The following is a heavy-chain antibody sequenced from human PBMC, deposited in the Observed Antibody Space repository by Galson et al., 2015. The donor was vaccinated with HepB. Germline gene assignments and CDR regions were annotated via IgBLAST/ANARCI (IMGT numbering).Heavy chain of an antibody. D-gene: IGHD2-15*01. Sequence: SLRLSCAASGFTVSSNYMSWVRQAPGKGLEWVSVIYSGGNTYYADSVKGRFTISRDNSKNTLHLQMSSLRAEDTAVYYCARGYCSGGTCYPPYFDYWGQGTLVTVSS. V-gene: IGHV3-53*01. J-gene: IGHJ4*02. CDR3: ARGYCSGGTCYPPYFDY. CDR2: IYSGGNT. CDR1: GFTVSSNY.